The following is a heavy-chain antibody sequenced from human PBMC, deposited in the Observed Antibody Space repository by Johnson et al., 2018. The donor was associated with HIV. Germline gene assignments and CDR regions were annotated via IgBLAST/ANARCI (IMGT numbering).Heavy chain of an antibody. J-gene: IGHJ3*02. CDR2: IRSKANSYAT. CDR3: TSYFSYSSSWYSGVNAFDI. D-gene: IGHD6-13*01. V-gene: IGHV3-73*01. CDR1: GFTFSGSA. Sequence: VQLVESGGGVVQPGRSLRLSCAASGFTFSGSAMHWVRQASGKGLEWVGRIRSKANSYATAYAASVQGRLTISRDDSKNTAYLQMNSLKTEDTAVYYCTSYFSYSSSWYSGVNAFDIWGQGTMVTVSS.